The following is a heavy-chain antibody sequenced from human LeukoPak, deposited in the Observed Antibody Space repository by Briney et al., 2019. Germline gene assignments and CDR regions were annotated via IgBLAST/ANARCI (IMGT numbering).Heavy chain of an antibody. V-gene: IGHV1-18*01. CDR1: GYTFTSYG. D-gene: IGHD1-26*01. CDR2: ISAYNGST. Sequence: ASVKVSRKASGYTFTSYGISWVRQPPAQGLEWMGWISAYNGSTNYAQKLQGRVTMTTDTSTSTAYMELRSLRSDDTAVYYCARARVGATSLFDHWGQGTLVTVSS. CDR3: ARARVGATSLFDH. J-gene: IGHJ4*02.